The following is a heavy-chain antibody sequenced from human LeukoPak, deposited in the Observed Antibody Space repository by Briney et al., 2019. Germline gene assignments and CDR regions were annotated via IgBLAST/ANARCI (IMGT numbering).Heavy chain of an antibody. V-gene: IGHV3-74*03. CDR1: GFPFSNYW. J-gene: IGHJ4*02. D-gene: IGHD3-10*01. CDR3: ARDKKSGESSEIDY. CDR2: INRDGSTT. Sequence: PGGSLRLSCAPSGFPFSNYWVLWVPQPRGKGRVWVSRINRDGSTTKYADSVKGRFTVSRDNAKNTLNLQMNSLRAEDTAVYYCARDKKSGESSEIDYWGQGTLVTVSS.